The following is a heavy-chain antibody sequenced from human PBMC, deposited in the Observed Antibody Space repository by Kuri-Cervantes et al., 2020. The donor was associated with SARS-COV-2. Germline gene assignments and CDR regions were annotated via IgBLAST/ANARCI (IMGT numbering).Heavy chain of an antibody. CDR2: IYWVDDDK. CDR3: ARIPELWCGLSAYDCYYGMDV. CDR1: GFSLTTGPLS. D-gene: IGHD3-3*01. Sequence: SGLTLVKPTQTLTLPCSFSGFSLTTGPLSMGWIRQPPGKALEWLALIYWVDDDKRYSPSLKSRLTITKDTSKSQVVLTMTNMDPVDTATYYCARIPELWCGLSAYDCYYGMDVWGQGTTVTVSS. V-gene: IGHV2-5*02. J-gene: IGHJ6*02.